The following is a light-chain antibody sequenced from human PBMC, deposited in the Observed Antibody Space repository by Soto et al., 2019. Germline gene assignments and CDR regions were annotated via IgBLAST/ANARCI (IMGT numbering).Light chain of an antibody. CDR1: QGISTY. J-gene: IGKJ2*01. V-gene: IGKV1-9*01. CDR3: QQLNSDWYA. Sequence: DIQLTQSPSFLSASVGDRDTITCRASQGISTYLAWYLQRPGKAPKLLISGASTLQSWVPSRFSGSGSGTEFALTISSLQPEDFGTYYCQQLNSDWYAFGQGTKLEIK. CDR2: GAS.